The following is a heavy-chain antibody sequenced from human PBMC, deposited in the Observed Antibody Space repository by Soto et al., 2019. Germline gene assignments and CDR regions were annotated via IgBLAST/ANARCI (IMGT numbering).Heavy chain of an antibody. V-gene: IGHV4-59*01. CDR3: ARDTDWGSRLGGMDV. D-gene: IGHD7-27*01. J-gene: IGHJ6*02. CDR1: GGSISSYY. CDR2: TYYSGST. Sequence: SETLSLTCTVSGGSISSYYWSWIRQPPGKGLEWIGYTYYSGSTNYNPSLKSRVTISVDTSKNQFSLKLSSVTAADTAVYYCARDTDWGSRLGGMDVWGQGTTVTVSS.